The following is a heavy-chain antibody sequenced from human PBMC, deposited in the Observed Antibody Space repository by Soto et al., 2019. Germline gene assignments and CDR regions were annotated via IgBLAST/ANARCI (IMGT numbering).Heavy chain of an antibody. J-gene: IGHJ4*02. CDR1: GDSVSSNSAA. D-gene: IGHD5-18*01. CDR2: TYYRSKWYN. V-gene: IGHV6-1*01. CDR3: ARSGLKDGPGDRIQLWKFFDY. Sequence: SQTLSLTCAISGDSVSSNSAAWNWIRQSPSRGLEWLGRTYYRSKWYNDYAVSVKSRITINPDTSKNQFSLQLNSVTPEDTAVYYCARSGLKDGPGDRIQLWKFFDYWGQGTLVTVSS.